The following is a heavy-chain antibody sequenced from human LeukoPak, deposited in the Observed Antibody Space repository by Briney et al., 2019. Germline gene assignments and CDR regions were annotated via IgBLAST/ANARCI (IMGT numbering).Heavy chain of an antibody. Sequence: GASVNLSCKASGYTFTSYDINWVRQAPGQGLECMGWMNPKSGYTGYTQKFQGKVTMTRDTSISTAYMEVSSLTFVDTAIYYCARVNGLPDYWGQGTLVTVSS. CDR2: MNPKSGYT. V-gene: IGHV1-8*01. CDR1: GYTFTSYD. J-gene: IGHJ4*02. CDR3: ARVNGLPDY. D-gene: IGHD2-8*01.